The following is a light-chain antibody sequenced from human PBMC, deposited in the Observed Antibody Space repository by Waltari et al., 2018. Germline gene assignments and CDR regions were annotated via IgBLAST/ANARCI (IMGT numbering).Light chain of an antibody. J-gene: IGKJ3*01. V-gene: IGKV1-33*01. CDR3: QQYDDLPPFT. CDR1: QDISVF. CDR2: DAS. Sequence: DIQMTQSPSSLSASLGDRVTITCQASQDISVFLNWYQQKPGEAPNLLIYDASILQAGVPSRFSGGGSGTDFTLTISSLHPEDVATYYCQQYDDLPPFTFGPGTKVDLK.